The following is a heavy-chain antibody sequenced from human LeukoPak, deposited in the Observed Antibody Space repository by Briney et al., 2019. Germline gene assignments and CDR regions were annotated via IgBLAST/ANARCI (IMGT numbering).Heavy chain of an antibody. V-gene: IGHV4-4*02. CDR1: GGSISSSNW. Sequence: SETLPLTCAVSGGSISSSNWWSWVRQPPGKGLEWIGEIYHGGSTNYNPSLKSRVTMSVDKSKNQFSPELSSVTAADTAVYYCARGEEHGSGTVHFDYWGQGILVTVSS. CDR3: ARGEEHGSGTVHFDY. J-gene: IGHJ4*02. D-gene: IGHD3-10*01. CDR2: IYHGGST.